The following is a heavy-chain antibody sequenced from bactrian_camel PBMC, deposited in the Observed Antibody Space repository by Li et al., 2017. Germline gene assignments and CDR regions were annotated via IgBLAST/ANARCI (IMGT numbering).Heavy chain of an antibody. CDR3: ARKGDSSGYHWPADEYKY. CDR1: AYLYSTDC. CDR2: ISTAARAA. Sequence: HVQLVESGGGSVQAGGSLRLSCAASAYLYSTDCMGWFRQAPGKEREGVVTISTAARAALYDDSVKGRFTISRDNAKNTLYLQMNSLKTDDTAMYYYARKGDSSGYHWPADEYKYWGQGTQVTVS. V-gene: IGHV3S54*01. J-gene: IGHJ4*01. D-gene: IGHD2*01.